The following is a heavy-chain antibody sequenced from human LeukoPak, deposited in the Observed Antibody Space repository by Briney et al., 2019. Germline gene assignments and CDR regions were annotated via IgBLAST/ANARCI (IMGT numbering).Heavy chain of an antibody. J-gene: IGHJ5*02. CDR2: ISWNSGSI. CDR1: GFTFDDYA. Sequence: PGGSLRLSCAASGFTFDDYAMHWVRQAPGKGLEWVSGISWNSGSIGYADSVKGRFTISRDNAKNSLYLQMNSLRAEDTALYYCAKDYSSNWHEYWSDPWGQGTLVTVSS. CDR3: AKDYSSNWHEYWSDP. V-gene: IGHV3-9*01. D-gene: IGHD6-13*01.